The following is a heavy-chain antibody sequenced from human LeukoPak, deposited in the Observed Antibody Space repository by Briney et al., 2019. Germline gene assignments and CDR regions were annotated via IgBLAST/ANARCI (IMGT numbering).Heavy chain of an antibody. CDR1: GGTFSSYA. CDR2: IIPIFGTA. D-gene: IGHD1-1*01. V-gene: IGHV1-69*13. Sequence: SVKVSCKASGGTFSSYAISWVRQAPGQGLELMGGIIPIFGTANYAQKFQGRVTITADESTSTAYMELSSLRSEDTAVYYCASSRDNWRVFDYWGQGTLVTVSS. CDR3: ASSRDNWRVFDY. J-gene: IGHJ4*02.